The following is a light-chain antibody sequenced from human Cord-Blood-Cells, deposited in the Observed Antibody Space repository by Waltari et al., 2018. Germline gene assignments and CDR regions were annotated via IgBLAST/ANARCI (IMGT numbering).Light chain of an antibody. CDR1: SSDVGSYNL. CDR3: CSYAGSSTHVV. J-gene: IGLJ2*01. CDR2: EGR. Sequence: QSALTQPASVSGSPGQPITISCPGTSSDVGSYNLVSWYQQHPGKAPKLMIYEGRKRPSGVSNRFSGSKSGNTASLTISGRQAEDEADYYCCSYAGSSTHVVFGGGTKLTVL. V-gene: IGLV2-23*01.